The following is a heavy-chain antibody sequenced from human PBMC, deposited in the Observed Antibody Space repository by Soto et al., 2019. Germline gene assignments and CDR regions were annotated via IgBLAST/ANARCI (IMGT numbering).Heavy chain of an antibody. D-gene: IGHD2-21*02. CDR1: GASISSGNYY. CDR2: IYNSGDT. J-gene: IGHJ6*02. Sequence: QVQLQESGPGLVKPSETLSLTCTVSGASISSGNYYWSWIRQPPGKGLEWIGYIYNSGDTFYNPSLKSRVTRSLHTSKNQFSLKVDSVTAADTAVYYCASSYCGGDCYYYYWYGIDVWGQGTAVTVSS. CDR3: ASSYCGGDCYYYYWYGIDV. V-gene: IGHV4-30-4*01.